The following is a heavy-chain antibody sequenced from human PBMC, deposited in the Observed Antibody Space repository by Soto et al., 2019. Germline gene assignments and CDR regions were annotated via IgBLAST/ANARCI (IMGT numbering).Heavy chain of an antibody. Sequence: SETLSLTCDVSGGSLSGYSWNWIRHSPEKGLEWIGEINHRGPALYNPSLKSRLTISADSSKNLFSLKLKSVSSADTALYYCARRFLDWPNHFYFDSWGQGTLVTVSS. V-gene: IGHV4-34*01. CDR2: INHRGPA. CDR1: GGSLSGYS. J-gene: IGHJ4*02. D-gene: IGHD3-3*01. CDR3: ARRFLDWPNHFYFDS.